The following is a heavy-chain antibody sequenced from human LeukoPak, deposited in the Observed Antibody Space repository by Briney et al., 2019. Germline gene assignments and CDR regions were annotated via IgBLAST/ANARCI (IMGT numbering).Heavy chain of an antibody. CDR1: GFTFDDYA. D-gene: IGHD4-23*01. V-gene: IGHV3-9*01. CDR2: ISWNSGSI. J-gene: IGHJ1*01. CDR3: AKEMTTVVTAYFQH. Sequence: GGSLRLSCAASGFTFDDYAMHWVRQAPGKGLEWVSGISWNSGSIGYADSVKGRFTISRDNSKNTLYLQMNSLRAEDTAVNYCAKEMTTVVTAYFQHWGQGTLVTVSS.